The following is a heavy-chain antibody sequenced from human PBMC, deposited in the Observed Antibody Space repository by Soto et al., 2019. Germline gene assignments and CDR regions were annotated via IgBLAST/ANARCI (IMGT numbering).Heavy chain of an antibody. J-gene: IGHJ5*02. CDR1: GFTFSDYY. V-gene: IGHV3-11*06. CDR2: ISSSSSYT. Sequence: GGSLRLSCAASGFTFSDYYMSWIRQAPGKGLEWVSYISSSSSYTNYADSVKGRFTISRDNAKNSLYLQMNSLRAEDTAVYYCERAIEAAGSWFDPWGQGTLVTVSS. D-gene: IGHD6-13*01. CDR3: ERAIEAAGSWFDP.